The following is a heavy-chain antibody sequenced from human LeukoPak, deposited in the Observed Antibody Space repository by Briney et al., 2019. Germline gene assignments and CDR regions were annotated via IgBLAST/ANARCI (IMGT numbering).Heavy chain of an antibody. CDR3: ARGFGPLTNNGAFDI. D-gene: IGHD1-1*01. V-gene: IGHV4-30-2*01. Sequence: PSETLSLTCAVSGGSISSCGYSWSWIRQPPGKGLEWIGYIYHSGSTYYNPSLKSRVTISVDRSKNQFSLKLSSVTAADTAVYYCARGFGPLTNNGAFDIWGQGTMVTVSS. J-gene: IGHJ3*02. CDR2: IYHSGST. CDR1: GGSISSCGYS.